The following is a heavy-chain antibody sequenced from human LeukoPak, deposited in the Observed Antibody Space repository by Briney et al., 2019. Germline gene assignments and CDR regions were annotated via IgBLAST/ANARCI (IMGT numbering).Heavy chain of an antibody. CDR3: TRLHDGKGQYYFDY. J-gene: IGHJ4*02. CDR2: VYSSGNT. V-gene: IGHV4-4*09. D-gene: IGHD4-23*01. CDR1: GGSISSYY. Sequence: SETLSLTCTVSGGSISSYYWSWIRQPPGKGLEWIGYVYSSGNTNYNPSLKSRVTISVDTSMNQFSLNLSSVTAADTAAYYCTRLHDGKGQYYFDYWGQGTLATVSS.